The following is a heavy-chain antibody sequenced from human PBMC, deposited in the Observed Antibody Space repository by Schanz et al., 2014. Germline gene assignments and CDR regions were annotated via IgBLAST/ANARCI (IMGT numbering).Heavy chain of an antibody. CDR1: EYSFTSYS. CDR3: ARGIGGYGANNYFDY. J-gene: IGHJ4*02. D-gene: IGHD5-12*01. V-gene: IGHV1-3*04. CDR2: INTGSGDT. Sequence: QVHLVQSGAEVKRPGASVKVSCKASEYSFTSYSMHWVRQAPGQRLEWMGWINTGSGDTKYSQNFQGRGTITRDTSASAAYMELSSLRSEDTAVYSCARGIGGYGANNYFDYWGQGTLVTVSS.